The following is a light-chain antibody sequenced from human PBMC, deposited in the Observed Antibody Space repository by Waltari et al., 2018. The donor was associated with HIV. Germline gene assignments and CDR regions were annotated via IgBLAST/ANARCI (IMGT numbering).Light chain of an antibody. J-gene: IGKJ2*01. CDR1: QSVGSY. V-gene: IGKV3-11*01. Sequence: EIVLTQSPATLSFSPGDRATLSCRASQSVGSYLACYQQKPGQTPRLLIYDASNRATGLPARFSGSGSGSDFTLTISSLEPEDLPIYYCQQCSNWPPYAFGQGTKLEI. CDR2: DAS. CDR3: QQCSNWPPYA.